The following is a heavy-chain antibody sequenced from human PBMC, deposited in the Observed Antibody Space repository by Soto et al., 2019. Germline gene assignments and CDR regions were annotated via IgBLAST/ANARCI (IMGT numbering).Heavy chain of an antibody. CDR2: ISYDGSNK. V-gene: IGHV3-30-3*01. CDR3: ARSTGGYPNYYYYGMDV. Sequence: PGGSLRLSSAASGFTFSSYAMHWVCQAPGKGLEWVAVISYDGSNKYYADSVKGRFTISRDNSKNTLYLQMNSLRAEDTAVYYCARSTGGYPNYYYYGMDVWGQGTTVTVSS. D-gene: IGHD1-26*01. CDR1: GFTFSSYA. J-gene: IGHJ6*02.